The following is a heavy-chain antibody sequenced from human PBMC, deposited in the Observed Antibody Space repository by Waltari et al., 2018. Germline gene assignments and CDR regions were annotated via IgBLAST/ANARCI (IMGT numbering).Heavy chain of an antibody. Sequence: QLQLQESGPGLVKPSETLSLTCTVSGGSISSSSYYWGWIRQPPGKGLVWIGSIYYSGSTYYNPSLKSRVTISVDTSKNQFSLKLSSVTAADTAVYYCASIGYSGYDYSLDYWGQGTLVTVSS. V-gene: IGHV4-39*07. CDR3: ASIGYSGYDYSLDY. CDR2: IYYSGST. CDR1: GGSISSSSYY. D-gene: IGHD5-12*01. J-gene: IGHJ4*02.